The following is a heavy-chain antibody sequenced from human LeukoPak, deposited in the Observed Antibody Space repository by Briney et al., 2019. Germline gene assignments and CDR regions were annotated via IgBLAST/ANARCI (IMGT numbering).Heavy chain of an antibody. CDR1: GYSFNSYY. Sequence: GESLKISCKASGYSFNSYYIAWVRQATGQGLEWMGWMNPNSGNTGYAQKFQGRVTITRNTSISTAYMELSSLRSEDTAVYYCARGSRITMVRGVIIRHYYYYMDVWGKGTTVTVSS. D-gene: IGHD3-10*01. CDR3: ARGSRITMVRGVIIRHYYYYMDV. V-gene: IGHV1-8*01. J-gene: IGHJ6*03. CDR2: MNPNSGNT.